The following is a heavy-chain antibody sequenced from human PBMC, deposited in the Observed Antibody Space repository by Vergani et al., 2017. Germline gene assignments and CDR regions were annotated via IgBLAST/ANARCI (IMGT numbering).Heavy chain of an antibody. CDR1: GYTFTGYY. CDR2: INPNSGGT. V-gene: IGHV1-2*02. J-gene: IGHJ5*02. D-gene: IGHD2-2*01. Sequence: QVQLVQSGAEVQKPGASVKVSCKASGYTFTGYYMHWVRQAPGQGLEWMGWINPNSGGTNYAQKFQGRVTITADKSTSTAYMELSSLRSEDTAVYYCARADPYCSSTSCSRWFDPWGQGTLVTVSS. CDR3: ARADPYCSSTSCSRWFDP.